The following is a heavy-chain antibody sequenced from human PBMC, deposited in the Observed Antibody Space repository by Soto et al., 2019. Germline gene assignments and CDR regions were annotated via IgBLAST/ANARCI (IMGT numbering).Heavy chain of an antibody. CDR3: AHSGPGQRRGCLDY. J-gene: IGHJ4*02. CDR1: GFSLTSSGVG. Sequence: SGPTREPTQTLTLTCTFSGFSLTSSGVGVGWIRQPPGKALEWLTLIYWNDDKRYRPSLKTRLTITKDTSKNQVVLTMTNMDPVDTATYYCAHSGPGQRRGCLDYWGPGTLVTVSS. D-gene: IGHD1-1*01. V-gene: IGHV2-5*01. CDR2: IYWNDDK.